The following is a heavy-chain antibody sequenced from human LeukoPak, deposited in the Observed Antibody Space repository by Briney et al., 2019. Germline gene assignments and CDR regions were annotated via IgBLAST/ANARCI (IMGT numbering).Heavy chain of an antibody. D-gene: IGHD3-3*01. V-gene: IGHV3-74*01. CDR2: INSDGINT. Sequence: GGSLRLSCAASGFTFSNYWMHWVRQAPGKGLVWVSRINSDGINTSYADSVKGRFTISRDNAKNTLYLQMNSLRAEDTAVYYCTRVELRGGFNWFDPWGQGTLVTVSS. J-gene: IGHJ5*02. CDR1: GFTFSNYW. CDR3: TRVELRGGFNWFDP.